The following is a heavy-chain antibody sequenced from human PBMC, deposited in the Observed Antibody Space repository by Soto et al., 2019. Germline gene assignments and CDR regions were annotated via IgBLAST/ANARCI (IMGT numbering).Heavy chain of an antibody. Sequence: QGQLVRSGAEVQKPGSSGKVSYKPSGVPLKNTGSAGVRQAPGHGLEWRGGVSPPFRTSNYARKFQGRISITADAATGTVNMELSSLTSEDKAQYYCARVLYYGSGSYSPYGMDVWGQGTTVTVSS. CDR1: GVPLKNTG. D-gene: IGHD3-10*01. CDR3: ARVLYYGSGSYSPYGMDV. J-gene: IGHJ6*02. CDR2: VSPPFRTS. V-gene: IGHV1-69*01.